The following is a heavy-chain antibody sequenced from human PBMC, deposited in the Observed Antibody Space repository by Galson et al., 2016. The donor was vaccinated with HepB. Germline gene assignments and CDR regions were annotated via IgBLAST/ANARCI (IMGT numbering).Heavy chain of an antibody. CDR3: AHSDWGSNAFDI. CDR1: GFSLTTSGVG. CDR2: TYWDDDK. J-gene: IGHJ3*02. D-gene: IGHD7-27*01. Sequence: PALVKPTQTLTLTCTFSGFSLTTSGVGVGWIRQPPGKALEWLALTYWDDDKRYSPSLESRLTINKDTSKNQVVLILTNMDPVDTATYYCAHSDWGSNAFDIWGQGTMCTVSS. V-gene: IGHV2-5*02.